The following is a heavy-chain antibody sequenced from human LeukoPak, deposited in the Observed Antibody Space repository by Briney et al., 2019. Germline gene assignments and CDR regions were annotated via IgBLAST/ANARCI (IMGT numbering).Heavy chain of an antibody. V-gene: IGHV3-23*01. Sequence: PGGSLRLSCAASGFTFSSYAMSWVRQAPGKGLEWVSAISGSGDSTYYADSVKGRFTISRDNSKNTLYLQMNSLRAEDTAVYYCAKPLKQQQLVQFEFDYWGQGTLVTVSS. CDR2: ISGSGDST. D-gene: IGHD6-13*01. J-gene: IGHJ4*02. CDR1: GFTFSSYA. CDR3: AKPLKQQQLVQFEFDY.